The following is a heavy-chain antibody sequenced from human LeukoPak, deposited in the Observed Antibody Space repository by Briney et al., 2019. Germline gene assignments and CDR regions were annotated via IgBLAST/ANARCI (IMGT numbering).Heavy chain of an antibody. CDR2: MNPNSGNT. J-gene: IGHJ5*02. CDR1: GYTFTSYG. CDR3: ARGSVAAAGTFWFDP. V-gene: IGHV1-8*02. D-gene: IGHD6-13*01. Sequence: ASVKVSCKASGYTFTSYGINWVRQATGQGLEWMGWMNPNSGNTGYAQKFQGRVTMTRNTSISTAYMELSSLRSEDTAVYYCARGSVAAAGTFWFDPWGQGTLVTVSS.